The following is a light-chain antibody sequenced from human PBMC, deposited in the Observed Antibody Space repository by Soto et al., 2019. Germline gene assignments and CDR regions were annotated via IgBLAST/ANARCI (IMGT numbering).Light chain of an antibody. V-gene: IGKV3-20*01. CDR3: EQYCSSPLT. CDR1: QNVRSNY. CDR2: GAS. J-gene: IGKJ2*01. Sequence: EIVLTQSPGTLSLSPGERATLSCRASQNVRSNYLAWYQQKPGQSPRLLLFGASSRATGIPDRFSGSGSGTDFMLTTSRLEPEDFALYYCEQYCSSPLTLGQGTKVDIK.